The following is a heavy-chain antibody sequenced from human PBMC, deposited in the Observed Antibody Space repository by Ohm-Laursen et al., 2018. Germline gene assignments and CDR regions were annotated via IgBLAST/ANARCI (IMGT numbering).Heavy chain of an antibody. V-gene: IGHV3-30*18. CDR1: GFTFSSYG. Sequence: SLRLSCSASGFTFSSYGMHWVRQAPGKGLEWVAVISYDGSNKYYADSVKGRFTISRDNSKNTLYLQMNSLRAEDTTVYYCAKLFIPDYWGQGTLVTVSS. CDR2: ISYDGSNK. J-gene: IGHJ4*02. CDR3: AKLFIPDY.